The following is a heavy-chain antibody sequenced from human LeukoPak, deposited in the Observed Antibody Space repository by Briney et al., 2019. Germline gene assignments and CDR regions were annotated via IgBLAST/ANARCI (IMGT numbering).Heavy chain of an antibody. J-gene: IGHJ5*02. CDR1: GGTFSSYA. D-gene: IGHD1-7*01. V-gene: IGHV1-69*05. Sequence: GASVKVSCKASGGTFSSYAISWVRQAPGQGLEWMGGVIPIFGTANYAQKFQGRVTITTDESTSTAYMELSSLRSEDTAVYYCVWETGTTTWGQGTLVTVSS. CDR2: VIPIFGTA. CDR3: VWETGTTT.